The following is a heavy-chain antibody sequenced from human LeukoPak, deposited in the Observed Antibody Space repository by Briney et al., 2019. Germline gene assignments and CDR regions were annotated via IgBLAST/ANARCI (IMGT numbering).Heavy chain of an antibody. D-gene: IGHD1-14*01. V-gene: IGHV4-4*02. J-gene: IGHJ4*02. Sequence: SETLSLTCTVSLDSTTSNFWSWVRQPPGNGLEWIGEIHRSGSPNYNPSLQSRVTISIDRSRNQIALELSSVTAADTAVYYCAREILGGFNPGAYWGQGTLVTVSS. CDR1: LDSTTSNF. CDR3: AREILGGFNPGAY. CDR2: IHRSGSP.